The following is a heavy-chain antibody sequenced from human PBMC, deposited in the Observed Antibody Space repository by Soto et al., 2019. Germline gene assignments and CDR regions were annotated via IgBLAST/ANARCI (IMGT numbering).Heavy chain of an antibody. Sequence: PSETLSLTCTVSGYFISSGYYWSWIRQPPGKGLEWIGYIYYSGSTNYNPSLKSRVTISVDTSKNQFSLKLSSVTAADTAVYYCARLRSDQEWTADYWGQGTLVTVSS. J-gene: IGHJ4*02. V-gene: IGHV4-61*01. CDR2: IYYSGST. D-gene: IGHD3-3*01. CDR3: ARLRSDQEWTADY. CDR1: GYFISSGYY.